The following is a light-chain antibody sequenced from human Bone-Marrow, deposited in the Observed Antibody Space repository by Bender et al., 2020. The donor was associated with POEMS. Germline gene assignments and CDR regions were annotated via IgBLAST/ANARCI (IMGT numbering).Light chain of an antibody. Sequence: LTQPPSVSESPGKTVTISCTGSSGSIDSNFVQWYQQRPGRAPTLLIYDNNKRPSDVPDRFSGSIDSSSNSASLVISGLKTEDEADYYCQSYDSAIYVVFGGGTKVTVL. J-gene: IGLJ2*01. CDR2: DNN. CDR3: QSYDSAIYVV. CDR1: SGSIDSNF. V-gene: IGLV6-57*02.